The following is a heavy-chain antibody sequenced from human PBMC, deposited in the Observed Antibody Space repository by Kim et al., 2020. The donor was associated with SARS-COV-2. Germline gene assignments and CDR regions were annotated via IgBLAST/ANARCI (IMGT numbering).Heavy chain of an antibody. J-gene: IGHJ5*02. Sequence: VKSRFTIARDNAKNYQYMQMNILRAEDTAVYYCARDREYYYAGRNWFDPWGQGTLVTVSS. V-gene: IGHV3-21*01. D-gene: IGHD3-10*01. CDR3: ARDREYYYAGRNWFDP.